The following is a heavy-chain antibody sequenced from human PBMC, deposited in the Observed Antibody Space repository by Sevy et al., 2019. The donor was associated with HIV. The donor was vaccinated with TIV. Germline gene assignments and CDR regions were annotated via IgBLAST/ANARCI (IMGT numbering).Heavy chain of an antibody. CDR1: GGSISSTSYY. CDR2: IYYTGNT. Sequence: SETLSLTCSVSGGSISSTSYYWGWIRQPPGKGLEWIGTIYYTGNTYYNPSLKSRVTISVDTSKNRFSLKLSSVTAADTAVYCCARQSWYTSGWFWFDPWGQGTLVTVSS. D-gene: IGHD6-19*01. V-gene: IGHV4-39*01. J-gene: IGHJ5*02. CDR3: ARQSWYTSGWFWFDP.